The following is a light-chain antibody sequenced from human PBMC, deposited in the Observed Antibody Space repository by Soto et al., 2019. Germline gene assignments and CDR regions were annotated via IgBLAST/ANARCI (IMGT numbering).Light chain of an antibody. CDR3: QQCSSLPWT. J-gene: IGKJ1*01. CDR2: AAS. Sequence: DVQMTLSPSSLSASVGDRVAITCRASQDIDSWLAWYQQKPGKAPKLLIYAASSLQSGVPSRFSGSGSGTEFTFTISSLQPEDFATYFCQQCSSLPWTFGQGTKVDIK. V-gene: IGKV1-12*01. CDR1: QDIDSW.